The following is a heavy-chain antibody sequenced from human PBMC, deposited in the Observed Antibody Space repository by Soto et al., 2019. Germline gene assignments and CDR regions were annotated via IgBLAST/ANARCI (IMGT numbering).Heavy chain of an antibody. CDR3: ARVGIAAAGTQRGYWFDP. CDR2: IYSSGST. D-gene: IGHD6-13*01. CDR1: GGSISSGGYY. V-gene: IGHV4-31*03. J-gene: IGHJ5*02. Sequence: QVQLQESGPGLVKPSQTLSLTCTVSGGSISSGGYYWSWIRQHPGKGLEWIGYIYSSGSTYYNPSLKRRFTISVDTSKNQFSLKLSSVTAADTAVYYGARVGIAAAGTQRGYWFDPWGQGTLVTVSS.